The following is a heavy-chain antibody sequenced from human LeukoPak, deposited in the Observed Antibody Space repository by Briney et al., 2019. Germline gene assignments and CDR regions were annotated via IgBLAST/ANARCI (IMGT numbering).Heavy chain of an antibody. Sequence: GGSLRLSCAASGFTFSNAWMSWVRQAPGEGLEWVGRIKSKTDGGTTDYAAPVKGRFTISRDDSKNTLYLQMNSLKTEDTAVYYCTTEYRCSSTSCYDGENFDYWGQGTLVTVSS. CDR2: IKSKTDGGTT. CDR3: TTEYRCSSTSCYDGENFDY. CDR1: GFTFSNAW. J-gene: IGHJ4*02. V-gene: IGHV3-15*01. D-gene: IGHD2-2*01.